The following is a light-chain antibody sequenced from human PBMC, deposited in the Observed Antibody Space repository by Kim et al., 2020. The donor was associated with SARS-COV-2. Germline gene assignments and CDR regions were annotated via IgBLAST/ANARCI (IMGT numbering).Light chain of an antibody. CDR2: DSY. V-gene: IGKV3-11*01. CDR3: QHRSEWPIT. Sequence: EIVLTQSPATLSLSPGERATLSCRASQSVSSYLAWYQQKPGQAPRLLIYDSYNRATDIPARFSGSGSGTDFTLTISSLEPEDFAVYYCQHRSEWPITFGQGTRLEIK. CDR1: QSVSSY. J-gene: IGKJ5*01.